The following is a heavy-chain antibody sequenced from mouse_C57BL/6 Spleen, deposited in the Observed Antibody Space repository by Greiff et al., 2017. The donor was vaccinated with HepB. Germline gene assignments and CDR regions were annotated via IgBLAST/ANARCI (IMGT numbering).Heavy chain of an antibody. V-gene: IGHV1-64*01. D-gene: IGHD2-4*01. J-gene: IGHJ4*01. Sequence: VQLQQPGAELVKPGASVKLSCKASGYTFTSYWMHWVKQRPGQGLEWIGMIHPNSGSTNYNEKFKSKATLTVDKSSSTAYMQLSSLTSEDSAVYYCARGGRNYDYDDYAMDYWGQGTSVTVSS. CDR2: IHPNSGST. CDR1: GYTFTSYW. CDR3: ARGGRNYDYDDYAMDY.